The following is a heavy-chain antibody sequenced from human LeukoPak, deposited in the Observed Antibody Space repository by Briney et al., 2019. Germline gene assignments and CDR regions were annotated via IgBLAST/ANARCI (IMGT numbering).Heavy chain of an antibody. CDR1: GFSFSIYS. J-gene: IGHJ6*02. CDR2: ISRTSSYI. CDR3: ARGGMGANSQEYFYYGMDV. Sequence: GGSLTLSCAAAGFSFSIYSMNWVRQTPGKGLEWVSSISRTSSYIYYADSVKGRFTLSRDNGKNSLYLQMNSLRAEDTAVYYCARGGMGANSQEYFYYGMDVWGQGTTVTVSS. D-gene: IGHD2-8*01. V-gene: IGHV3-21*01.